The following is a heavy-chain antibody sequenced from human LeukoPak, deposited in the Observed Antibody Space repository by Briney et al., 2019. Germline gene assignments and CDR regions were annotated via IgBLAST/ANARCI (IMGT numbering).Heavy chain of an antibody. CDR1: GGSFSGYY. CDR3: ARDTADFWSGYYMGSYYMDV. D-gene: IGHD3-3*01. CDR2: INHSGST. Sequence: PSETLSLTCAVYGGSFSGYYWSWIRQPPGKGLEWIGEINHSGSTNYNPSLKSRVTISVDTSKNQFSLKLSSVTAADTAVYYCARDTADFWSGYYMGSYYMDVWGKGTTVTVSS. J-gene: IGHJ6*03. V-gene: IGHV4-34*01.